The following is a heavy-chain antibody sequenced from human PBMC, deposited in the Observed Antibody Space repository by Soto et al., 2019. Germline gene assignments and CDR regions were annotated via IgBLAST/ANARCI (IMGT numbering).Heavy chain of an antibody. Sequence: EVQLVESGGGLVKPGGSLRLSCISSGFTFRTYTMNWVRQAPGKGLEWVSGIRGFSPYTFYAESVKGRFTISSDNAKNSLNLHMSSLRDEATAVYYCTRDREYDAHDYYDNAMDVWGQGTTVTVSS. J-gene: IGHJ6*02. D-gene: IGHD3-3*01. CDR1: GFTFRTYT. CDR3: TRDREYDAHDYYDNAMDV. V-gene: IGHV3-21*01. CDR2: IRGFSPYT.